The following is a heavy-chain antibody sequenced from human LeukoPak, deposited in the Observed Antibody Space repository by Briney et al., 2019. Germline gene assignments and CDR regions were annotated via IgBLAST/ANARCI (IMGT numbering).Heavy chain of an antibody. D-gene: IGHD4-17*01. CDR3: AISGVGTTKEVDC. Sequence: ASVKVSCKASGGTFSSYAISWVRQAPGQGLEWMGRIIPIFGTANYAQKFQGRVTITTDESTSTAYMELSSLRSEATAVYYCAISGVGTTKEVDCWGQGTLVTVSS. CDR2: IIPIFGTA. CDR1: GGTFSSYA. J-gene: IGHJ4*02. V-gene: IGHV1-69*05.